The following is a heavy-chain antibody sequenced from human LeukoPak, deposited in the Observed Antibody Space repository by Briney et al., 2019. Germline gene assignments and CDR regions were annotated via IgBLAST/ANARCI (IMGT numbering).Heavy chain of an antibody. V-gene: IGHV1-2*02. J-gene: IGHJ4*02. CDR3: ASPGSGSYSDFDY. D-gene: IGHD3-10*01. CDR2: INPNSGGT. Sequence: GASVKVSCKASAYTFTGYYMHWVRHAPGQGLEWMGWINPNSGGTNYAQKFQGRVTMTRDTSISTAYMELSRLRSDDTAVYYCASPGSGSYSDFDYWGQGTLVTVSS. CDR1: AYTFTGYY.